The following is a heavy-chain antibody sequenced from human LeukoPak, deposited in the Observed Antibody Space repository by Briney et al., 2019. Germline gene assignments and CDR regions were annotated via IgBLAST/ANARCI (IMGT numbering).Heavy chain of an antibody. CDR2: MNPNSGNT. D-gene: IGHD1-26*01. J-gene: IGHJ3*02. V-gene: IGHV1-8*01. CDR1: GYTFTSYD. CDR3: ARGEVGADAFDI. Sequence: ASVKVSCKASGYTFTSYDINWVRQAIGQGLEWMGWMNPNSGNTGYAQKFQGRVTMTRNTSISTAYMELSSLRSEDTAVYYCARGEVGADAFDIWGQGTMVTVSS.